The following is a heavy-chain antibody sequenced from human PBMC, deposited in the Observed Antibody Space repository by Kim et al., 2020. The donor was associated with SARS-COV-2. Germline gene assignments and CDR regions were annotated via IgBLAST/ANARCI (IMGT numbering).Heavy chain of an antibody. CDR2: IGNSGWNT. J-gene: IGHJ4*02. CDR1: GFTFTDYA. V-gene: IGHV3-23*01. CDR3: VKGYTSSRNSALDS. D-gene: IGHD3-16*02. Sequence: GGSLRLSCATSGFTFTDYAMSWVRQAPGKGLEWVSVIGNSGWNTNYADSVKGRFSISRDNAQNTLYLQMSSLRAEDTAVYYCVKGYTSSRNSALDSWGQGTLVSVSS.